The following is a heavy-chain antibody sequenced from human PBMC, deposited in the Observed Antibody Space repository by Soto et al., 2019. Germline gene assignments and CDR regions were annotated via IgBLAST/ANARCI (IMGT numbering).Heavy chain of an antibody. J-gene: IGHJ4*02. V-gene: IGHV4-34*01. Sequence: QLQLQQWGAGLLKPSETLSLTCAVYGGSFSGYYWCWIRQPPGKGLEWIGEINHRGRTNYNPSLKTRVTIPVDTSKNQFSLKLSSVTAADTAVYYCARVEDDWGQVTLVTVSS. CDR3: ARVEDD. CDR2: INHRGRT. CDR1: GGSFSGYY.